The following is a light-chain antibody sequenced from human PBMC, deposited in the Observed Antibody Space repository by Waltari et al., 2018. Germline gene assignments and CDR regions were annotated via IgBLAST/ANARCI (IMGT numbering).Light chain of an antibody. CDR2: SND. Sequence: QSVLTPPPSASGTPGQRVTLSCSGSHSNIGSTTVHWYQQLPGTAPRLLIYSNDRRPSGVPDRFSGSKSGTSASLAISGLQSEDEADYYCSTWDDRLTAVLFGGGTKVTVL. V-gene: IGLV1-44*01. CDR3: STWDDRLTAVL. CDR1: HSNIGSTT. J-gene: IGLJ3*02.